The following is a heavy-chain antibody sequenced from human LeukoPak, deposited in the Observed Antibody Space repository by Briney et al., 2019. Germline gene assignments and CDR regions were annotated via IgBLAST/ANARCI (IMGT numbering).Heavy chain of an antibody. J-gene: IGHJ4*02. Sequence: SQTLSLTCAVYGGSFSGYYWSWIRQPPGKGLEWIGEINHSGSTNYNPSLKSRVTISVDTSKNQFSLKLSSVTAADTAVYYCAADSGSYDNGVYWGQGTLVTVSS. CDR3: AADSGSYDNGVY. V-gene: IGHV4-34*01. CDR2: INHSGST. D-gene: IGHD1-26*01. CDR1: GGSFSGYY.